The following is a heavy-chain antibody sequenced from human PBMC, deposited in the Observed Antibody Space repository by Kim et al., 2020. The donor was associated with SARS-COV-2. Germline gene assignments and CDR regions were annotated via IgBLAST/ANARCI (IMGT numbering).Heavy chain of an antibody. V-gene: IGHV1-69*13. CDR1: VGTFNNYA. Sequence: SVKVSCKASVGTFNNYAISWVRQAPGQGLEWMGGIIPFFGTANYAQKFQGRVTITADETTSTVYMEVSSLRSEDTALYYCARDVGPGYCSSTSCYNFDYWGKGDLVTVAT. J-gene: IGHJ4*02. D-gene: IGHD2-2*01. CDR3: ARDVGPGYCSSTSCYNFDY. CDR2: IIPFFGTA.